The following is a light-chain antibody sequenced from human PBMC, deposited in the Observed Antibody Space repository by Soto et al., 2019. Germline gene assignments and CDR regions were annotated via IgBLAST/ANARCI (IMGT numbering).Light chain of an antibody. J-gene: IGKJ4*01. CDR3: QHDYNLLT. Sequence: EIVLTQSPATLSLSPGERATLSCRASQSVSSYLAWYQQKPGQGPRLLIYDASNSATGIPARFSGSGSGTDFTLTISSLEPEDFAVYYCQHDYNLLTFGGGTKVDIK. V-gene: IGKV3-11*01. CDR1: QSVSSY. CDR2: DAS.